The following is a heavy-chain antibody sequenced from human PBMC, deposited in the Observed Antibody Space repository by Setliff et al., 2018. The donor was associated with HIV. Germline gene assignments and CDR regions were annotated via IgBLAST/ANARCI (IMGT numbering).Heavy chain of an antibody. CDR1: GGSFSGFY. CDR2: INHSGTT. CDR3: ARGLGYKGWFDP. Sequence: KPSETLSLTCAVYGGSFSGFYWTWIRQPPGKGLEWIGEINHSGTTKYSPSLKSRVTISVDTSKNQFSLRLTSVTAADTAVYYCARGLGYKGWFDPWGQGSLVTVSS. V-gene: IGHV4-34*01. D-gene: IGHD1-20*01. J-gene: IGHJ5*02.